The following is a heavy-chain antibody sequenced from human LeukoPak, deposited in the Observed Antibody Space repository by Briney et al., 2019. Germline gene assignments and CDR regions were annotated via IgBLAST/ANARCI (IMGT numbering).Heavy chain of an antibody. Sequence: GGSLRLSCAASGFTFSSYAMSWVRQAPGKGLEWVAFIRYDGSKKYYADSVKGRFTISRDNSKNTLYLQMNSLRAEDTAVYSCANSGWSPKAWGQGTLVTVSS. J-gene: IGHJ5*02. CDR1: GFTFSSYA. CDR3: ANSGWSPKA. D-gene: IGHD6-19*01. CDR2: IRYDGSKK. V-gene: IGHV3-30*02.